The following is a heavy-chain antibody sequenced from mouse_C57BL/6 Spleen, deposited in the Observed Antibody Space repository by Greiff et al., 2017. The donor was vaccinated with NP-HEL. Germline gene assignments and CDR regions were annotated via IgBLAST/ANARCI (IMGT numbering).Heavy chain of an antibody. CDR2: IDPSDSYT. D-gene: IGHD4-1*01. V-gene: IGHV1-50*01. J-gene: IGHJ3*01. CDR1: GYTFTSYW. Sequence: VQLQQSGAELVKPGASVKLSCKASGYTFTSYWMQWVKQRPGQGLEWIGEIDPSDSYTNYNQKFKGKATLTVDTSSSTAYMQLSSLTSEDSAVYSCASPLTGTPFAYWGQGTLVTVSA. CDR3: ASPLTGTPFAY.